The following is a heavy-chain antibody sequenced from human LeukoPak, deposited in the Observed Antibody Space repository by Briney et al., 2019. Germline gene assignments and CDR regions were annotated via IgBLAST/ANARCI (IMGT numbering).Heavy chain of an antibody. V-gene: IGHV4-59*01. CDR2: MHFSGST. D-gene: IGHD1/OR15-1a*01. CDR3: ARGNNWNTYYFDY. J-gene: IGHJ4*02. Sequence: PSETLSLTCTVSGGSIIGNYWSWIRQPPGMGLEWIGYMHFSGSTNYKSSLASRVTISIDTSQNQFSLKLTSVTAADTAVYYCARGNNWNTYYFDYWGQGTLVTVSS. CDR1: GGSIIGNY.